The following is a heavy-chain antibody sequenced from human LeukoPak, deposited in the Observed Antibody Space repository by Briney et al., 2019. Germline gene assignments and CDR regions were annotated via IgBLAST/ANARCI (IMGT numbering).Heavy chain of an antibody. V-gene: IGHV4-38-2*02. D-gene: IGHD5-18*01. CDR3: ARGDRYSYGYDY. CDR2: IYHSGST. Sequence: SETLSLTCTVSGYSISSGYYWGWIRQPPGKGLERIGSIYHSGSTYYNPSLKSRDTISVDTSKNQCSLKLSSVTAADTAVYYCARGDRYSYGYDYWGQGTLVTVSS. J-gene: IGHJ4*02. CDR1: GYSISSGYY.